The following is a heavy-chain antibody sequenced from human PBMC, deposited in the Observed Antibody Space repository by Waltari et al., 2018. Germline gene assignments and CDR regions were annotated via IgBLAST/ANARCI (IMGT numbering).Heavy chain of an antibody. Sequence: EVQLVESGGGLAQPGGSLRLSCAASGFTFSSYWRSWVRQAPGKGLELVASIKDDGIERYYVDSVKGRFTISRDKAEKSLSLQMNGLRAEDTAIYYCARVGQLWVWKGFDYWGLGVLVTVSS. CDR1: GFTFSSYW. CDR2: IKDDGIER. V-gene: IGHV3-7*03. J-gene: IGHJ4*02. D-gene: IGHD3-16*01. CDR3: ARVGQLWVWKGFDY.